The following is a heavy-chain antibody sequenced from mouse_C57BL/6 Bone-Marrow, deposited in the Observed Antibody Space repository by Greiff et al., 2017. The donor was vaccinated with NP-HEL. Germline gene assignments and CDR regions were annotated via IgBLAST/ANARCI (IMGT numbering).Heavy chain of an antibody. V-gene: IGHV5-4*03. J-gene: IGHJ4*01. CDR1: GFTFSSYA. CDR2: ISDGGSYT. CDR3: ASYSNYYAMDY. Sequence: DVMLVESGGGLVKPGGSLKLSCAASGFTFSSYAMSWVRQTPEKRLEWVATISDGGSYTYYPDNVKGRFTISRDNAKNNLYLQMSHLKSEDTAMYYCASYSNYYAMDYWGQGTSVTVSS. D-gene: IGHD2-5*01.